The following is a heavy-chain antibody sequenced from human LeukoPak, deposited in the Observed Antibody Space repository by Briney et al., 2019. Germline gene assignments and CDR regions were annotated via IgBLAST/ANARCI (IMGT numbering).Heavy chain of an antibody. CDR2: ISGSGTP. J-gene: IGHJ4*02. CDR1: GFTFSTYG. Sequence: GGSLGLSCAASGFTFSTYGMSWVRQAPGKGLEWVSAISGSGTPYYADSVKGRFTISRDNSKNTLYLQMNSLRAEDTAVYYCARTVVVVAAFDYWGQGTLVTVSS. CDR3: ARTVVVVAAFDY. D-gene: IGHD2-15*01. V-gene: IGHV3-23*01.